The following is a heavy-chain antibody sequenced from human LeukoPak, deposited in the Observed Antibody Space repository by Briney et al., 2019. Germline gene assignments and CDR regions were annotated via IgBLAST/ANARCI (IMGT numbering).Heavy chain of an antibody. CDR3: ARAYCSGGGCYSGC. D-gene: IGHD2-15*01. CDR2: MNPNSGNT. J-gene: IGHJ4*02. Sequence: GASGKVSCKASGYTFTSYDINWVRQATGQGLEWMGWMNPNSGNTGYAQNFQGRVTMTRNTSISTAYMELSSLRSEDTAVYYCARAYCSGGGCYSGCWGQGTLVTVSS. CDR1: GYTFTSYD. V-gene: IGHV1-8*01.